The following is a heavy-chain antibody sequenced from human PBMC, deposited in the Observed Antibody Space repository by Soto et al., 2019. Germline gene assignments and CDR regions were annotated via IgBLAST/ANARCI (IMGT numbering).Heavy chain of an antibody. V-gene: IGHV4-59*08. Sequence: LSLTCTVSGGSVSSYYWSWIRQSPGKGLEWIGYIYYSGSTKYKPSLKSRVTMSVDTSKNQFSLKLSSATAADTSVYYCARHSNRTYGLYYFDYWGLGALVTVSS. CDR2: IYYSGST. D-gene: IGHD4-17*01. CDR1: GGSVSSYY. CDR3: ARHSNRTYGLYYFDY. J-gene: IGHJ4*02.